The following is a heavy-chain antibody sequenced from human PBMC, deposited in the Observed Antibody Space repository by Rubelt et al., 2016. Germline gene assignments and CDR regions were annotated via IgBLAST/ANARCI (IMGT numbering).Heavy chain of an antibody. D-gene: IGHD2/OR15-2a*01. CDR2: IRNDGSNE. Sequence: GGGVAQPGGSLRLSCAASGFTFSSYGMHWVRQAPGKGLEWVAFIRNDGSNEYYADSVKGRFTISRDNSKNTLYLQLNSLSVEDTAVYYCARGYLENTFDIWGQGTMVTVSS. V-gene: IGHV3-30*02. J-gene: IGHJ3*02. CDR3: ARGYLENTFDI. CDR1: GFTFSSYG.